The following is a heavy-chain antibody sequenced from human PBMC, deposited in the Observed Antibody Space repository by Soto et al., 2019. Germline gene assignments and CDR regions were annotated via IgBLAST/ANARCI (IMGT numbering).Heavy chain of an antibody. CDR2: IIPIFGTA. CDR1: GGTFSSYA. CDR3: ARDVRDGDNLDY. Sequence: QVQLVQSGAEVKKTGYSVKVSCKASGGTFSSYAISWVRQAPGPGLEWMGGIIPIFGTANYAQTFQGRVTITSDESTSTAYMERSSLISEDTAVYYCARDVRDGDNLDYWGQGTLLTVSS. J-gene: IGHJ4*02. V-gene: IGHV1-69*01.